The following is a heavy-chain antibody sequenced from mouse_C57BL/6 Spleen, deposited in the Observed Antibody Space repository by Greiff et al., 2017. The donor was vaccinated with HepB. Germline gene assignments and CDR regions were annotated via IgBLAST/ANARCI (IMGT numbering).Heavy chain of an antibody. V-gene: IGHV1-82*01. CDR2: LYPGDGDT. CDR1: GYAFSSSW. Sequence: VQLQQSGPELVKPGASVKISCKASGYAFSSSWMNWVKQRPGKGLEWIGRLYPGDGDTNYNGKFKGKATLTADKSSSTAYMQLSSLTSEDSAVYFCARPITTVVATDWYFDVWGTGTTVTVSS. CDR3: ARPITTVVATDWYFDV. J-gene: IGHJ1*03. D-gene: IGHD1-1*01.